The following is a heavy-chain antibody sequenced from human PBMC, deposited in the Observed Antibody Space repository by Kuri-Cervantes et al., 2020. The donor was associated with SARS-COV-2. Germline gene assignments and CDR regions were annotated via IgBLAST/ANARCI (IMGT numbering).Heavy chain of an antibody. D-gene: IGHD4-11*01. CDR2: IYTSGST. V-gene: IGHV4-4*07. Sequence: SETLSLTCLVSCGSITKNYGKWIRQPAGKGLESIGLIYTSGSTNYRPSLRSRVTMSVDTSKNQFSLKLSSVTAADTAVYYCASQGDYSPDVNPAHYAFDIWGQGTMVTVSS. CDR3: ASQGDYSPDVNPAHYAFDI. J-gene: IGHJ3*02. CDR1: CGSITKNY.